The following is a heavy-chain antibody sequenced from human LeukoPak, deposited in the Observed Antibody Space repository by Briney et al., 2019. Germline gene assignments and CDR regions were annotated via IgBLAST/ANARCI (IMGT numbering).Heavy chain of an antibody. Sequence: GGSLRLSCAASGFTFSSNYMSWVRQAPGKGLEWVSVIYSGGSTYYADFVKGRFTISRDNSKNTLYLQMNSLRAEDTAVYYCARGVRRRPDAFDIWGQGTMVTVSS. V-gene: IGHV3-66*01. CDR2: IYSGGST. D-gene: IGHD6-25*01. J-gene: IGHJ3*02. CDR3: ARGVRRRPDAFDI. CDR1: GFTFSSNY.